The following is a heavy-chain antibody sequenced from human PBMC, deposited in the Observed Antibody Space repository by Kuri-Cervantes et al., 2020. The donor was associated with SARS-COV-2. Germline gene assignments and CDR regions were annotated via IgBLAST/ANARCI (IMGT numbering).Heavy chain of an antibody. V-gene: IGHV3-21*03. CDR2: ISSRSSYI. J-gene: IGHJ6*02. Sequence: GESLKISCAASGFTFNNYDMNWVRQAPGKGLEWVSSISSRSSYIYYADSVKGRFTISRDNTKNSLYLQMNSLKTEDTAVYYCTTGHPQYYYYGMDVWGQGTTVTVSS. CDR1: GFTFNNYD. CDR3: TTGHPQYYYYGMDV.